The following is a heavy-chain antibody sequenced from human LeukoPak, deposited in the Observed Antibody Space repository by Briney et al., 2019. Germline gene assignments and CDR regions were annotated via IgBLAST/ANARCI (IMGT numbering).Heavy chain of an antibody. CDR1: GYTFTGYY. CDR2: IIPILGIA. J-gene: IGHJ4*02. V-gene: IGHV1-69*04. CDR3: ARGWQQLYDY. Sequence: SVKVSCKASGYTFTGYYMHWVRQAPGQGLEWMGRIIPILGIANYAQKFQGRVTITADKSTSTAYMELSSLRSEDTAVYYCARGWQQLYDYWGQGTLVTVSS. D-gene: IGHD6-13*01.